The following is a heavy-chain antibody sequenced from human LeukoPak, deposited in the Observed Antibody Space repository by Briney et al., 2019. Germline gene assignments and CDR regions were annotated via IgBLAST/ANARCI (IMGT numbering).Heavy chain of an antibody. D-gene: IGHD6-13*01. J-gene: IGHJ4*02. V-gene: IGHV3-74*01. CDR1: GFSFTSYW. CDR2: INTDGSIT. Sequence: GESLRPACAASGFSFTSYWMHWVRQAPGKGLVWVSRINTDGSITSYADSVKGRFTISRDTAKNTLYLQMNSLRAEDTAIYYCARVAGGTTFDYWGQGTRVTVSS. CDR3: ARVAGGTTFDY.